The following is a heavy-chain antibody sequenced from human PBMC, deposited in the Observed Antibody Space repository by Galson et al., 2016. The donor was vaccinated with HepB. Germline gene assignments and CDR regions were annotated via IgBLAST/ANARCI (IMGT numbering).Heavy chain of an antibody. J-gene: IGHJ1*01. CDR2: INDSGVT. D-gene: IGHD4-11*01. CDR1: GGTFNNYF. V-gene: IGHV4-34*01. Sequence: SETLSLTCLVRGGTFNNYFWTWIRQTPGKGLEWIGEINDSGVTKYNPSLRSRFTLSKDTSKNQFSLNLTSLTVADAAIYYCARAPYSSRLYKYFQYWGQGTLVTFSS. CDR3: ARAPYSSRLYKYFQY.